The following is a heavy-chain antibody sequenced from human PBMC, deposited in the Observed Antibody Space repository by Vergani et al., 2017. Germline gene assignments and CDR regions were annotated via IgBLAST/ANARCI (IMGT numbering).Heavy chain of an antibody. D-gene: IGHD6-6*01. CDR3: AREDSSSHEYFQH. Sequence: QVQLQESGPGLVKPSETLSLTCAVYGGSFSGYYWSWIRQPPGKGLEWIGEINHSGSTNYNPSLKCRVTISVDTSKNQFSLKLSSVTAADTAVYYCAREDSSSHEYFQHWGQGTLVTVSS. J-gene: IGHJ1*01. CDR1: GGSFSGYY. V-gene: IGHV4-34*01. CDR2: INHSGST.